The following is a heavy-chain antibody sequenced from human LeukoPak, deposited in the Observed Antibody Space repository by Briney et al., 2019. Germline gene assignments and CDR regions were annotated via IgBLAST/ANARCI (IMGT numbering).Heavy chain of an antibody. Sequence: GGSLRLACAASGFTVSSNYMSGVRQAPGKGLEWVSVIYSGGSTYYADSVKGRFTISRDNSKNTLYLQMNSLRAEDTAVYYCAKGGLCGGDCYSGFDYWGQGTLVTVSS. CDR3: AKGGLCGGDCYSGFDY. V-gene: IGHV3-53*01. CDR1: GFTVSSNY. J-gene: IGHJ4*02. D-gene: IGHD2-21*02. CDR2: IYSGGST.